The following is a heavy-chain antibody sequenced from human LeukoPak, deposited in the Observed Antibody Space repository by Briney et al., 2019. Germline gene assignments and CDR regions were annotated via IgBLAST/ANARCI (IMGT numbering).Heavy chain of an antibody. CDR2: ISAYNGNT. CDR1: GYTFTSYG. J-gene: IGHJ4*01. Sequence: ASVKVSCKASGYTFTSYGISWVRQAPGQGLKWMGWISAYNGNTNYAQKLQGRVTMTTDTSTSTAYMELRSLRSDDTAVYYCARGNYYEGSGFTQSDYSGHRTLVTVSS. CDR3: ARGNYYEGSGFTQSDY. V-gene: IGHV1-18*01. D-gene: IGHD3-22*01.